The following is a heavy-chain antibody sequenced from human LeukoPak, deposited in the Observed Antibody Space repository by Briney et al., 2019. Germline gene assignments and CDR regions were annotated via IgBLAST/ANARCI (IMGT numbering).Heavy chain of an antibody. J-gene: IGHJ4*02. CDR2: IYYSGST. V-gene: IGHV4-59*01. Sequence: SETLSLTCTVSGGSISSYYWSWLRQPPGKGLEWIGYIYYSGSTNYNPSLKSRVTISVDTSKNQFSLKLSSVTAADTAVYYCARDRPSGSQSFDYWGQGTLVTVSS. CDR3: ARDRPSGSQSFDY. CDR1: GGSISSYY. D-gene: IGHD1-26*01.